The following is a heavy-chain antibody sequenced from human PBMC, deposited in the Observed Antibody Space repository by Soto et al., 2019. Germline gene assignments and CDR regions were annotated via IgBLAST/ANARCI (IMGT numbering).Heavy chain of an antibody. V-gene: IGHV1-69*06. Sequence: QVQLVQSGAEVKKPGSSVKVSCKASGGTFSSYAISWVRQAPGQGLEWMGGIIPIFGTANYAQKFQGRVTINADKSTSTAYMELSSLRAEDTAVYYCARDRGNVDTAMVGVFDYWGQGTLVTVSS. D-gene: IGHD5-18*01. CDR3: ARDRGNVDTAMVGVFDY. J-gene: IGHJ4*02. CDR1: GGTFSSYA. CDR2: IIPIFGTA.